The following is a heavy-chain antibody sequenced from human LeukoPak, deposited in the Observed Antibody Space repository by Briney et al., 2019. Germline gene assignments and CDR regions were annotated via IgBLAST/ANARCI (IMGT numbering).Heavy chain of an antibody. V-gene: IGHV3-23*01. CDR1: GFTFSSYG. D-gene: IGHD6-13*01. CDR3: ATSRGSWPDYFDY. CDR2: ISGSGGST. Sequence: GGSLRLSCAASGFTFSSYGMSWVRQAPGKGLEWVSTISGSGGSTYYADSVKGRFTISRDNSKNTLYLQMNSLRAEDTAVYYCATSRGSWPDYFDYWGQGTLVTVSS. J-gene: IGHJ4*02.